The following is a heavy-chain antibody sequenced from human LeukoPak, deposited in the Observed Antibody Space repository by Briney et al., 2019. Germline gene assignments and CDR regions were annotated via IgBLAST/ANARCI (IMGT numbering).Heavy chain of an antibody. D-gene: IGHD3-22*01. CDR3: AKDGKRDYYDSSGYYYWYFDL. J-gene: IGHJ2*01. CDR2: ISWNSGSI. V-gene: IGHV3-9*01. CDR1: GLTFDDYA. Sequence: GGSLRLSCAASGLTFDDYAMHWVRQAPGKGLEWVSGISWNSGSIGYADSVKGRFTISRDNAKNSLYLQMNSLRAEDTALYYCAKDGKRDYYDSSGYYYWYFDLWGRGTLVTVSS.